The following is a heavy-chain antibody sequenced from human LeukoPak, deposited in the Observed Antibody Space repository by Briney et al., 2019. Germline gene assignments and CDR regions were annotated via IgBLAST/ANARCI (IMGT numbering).Heavy chain of an antibody. V-gene: IGHV4-59*11. CDR2: IYYSGST. J-gene: IGHJ4*02. CDR3: ARVGEMATARGVLYFDY. CDR1: GGSISSHY. D-gene: IGHD5-24*01. Sequence: SETLSLTCTVSGGSISSHYWSWIRQPLGKGLEWIGYIYYSGSTNYNPSLKSRVPISVDTSKNQFSLELSSVTAADPAVYYCARVGEMATARGVLYFDYWGQGTLVTVSS.